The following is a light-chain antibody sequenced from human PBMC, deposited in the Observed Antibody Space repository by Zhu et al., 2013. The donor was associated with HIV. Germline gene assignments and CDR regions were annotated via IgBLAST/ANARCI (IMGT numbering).Light chain of an antibody. V-gene: IGKV1-5*01. Sequence: DIQMTQSPSTLSASVGDRVTITCRARQSISSWLAWYQQKPGKAPKLLIYDASSLESGVPSRFSGSGSGTEFTLTISSLQPDDFALYYCQQYNKWPPTFGQGTKVGLK. CDR3: QQYNKWPPT. CDR1: QSISSW. CDR2: DAS. J-gene: IGKJ1*01.